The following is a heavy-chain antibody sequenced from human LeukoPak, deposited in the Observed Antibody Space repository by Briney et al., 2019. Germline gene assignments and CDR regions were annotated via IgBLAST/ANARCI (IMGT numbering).Heavy chain of an antibody. CDR3: AKDGQVDWGYLNY. D-gene: IGHD3/OR15-3a*01. CDR1: GFTFSSYA. Sequence: GGSLRLSCAASGFTFSSYAMSWVRQAPGKGLEWVSAIRGSGGSTYYADSVKGRFTISRDNSKNTLYLQMNSLRAEDTAVYYCAKDGQVDWGYLNYWGQGTLVTVSS. J-gene: IGHJ4*02. CDR2: IRGSGGST. V-gene: IGHV3-23*01.